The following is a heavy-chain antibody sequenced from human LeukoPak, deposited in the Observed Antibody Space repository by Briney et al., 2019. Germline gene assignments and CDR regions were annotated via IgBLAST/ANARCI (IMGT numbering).Heavy chain of an antibody. J-gene: IGHJ4*02. CDR2: ISSSSSYI. CDR3: ARSMKYYDFWSGYDFDY. Sequence: GGSLRLSCAASGFTFSSYWMNWVRQAPGKGLEWVSSISSSSSYIYYADSVKGRFTISRDNAKNSLYLQMNSLRAEDTAVYYCARSMKYYDFWSGYDFDYWGQGTLVTVSS. V-gene: IGHV3-21*01. D-gene: IGHD3-3*01. CDR1: GFTFSSYW.